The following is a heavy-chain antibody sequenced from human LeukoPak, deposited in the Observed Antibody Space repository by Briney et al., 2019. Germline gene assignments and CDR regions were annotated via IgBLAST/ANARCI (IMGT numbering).Heavy chain of an antibody. V-gene: IGHV3-48*01. CDR3: ARGRGWFDY. CDR1: GFTFSSYS. CDR2: ISSSSSTI. J-gene: IGHJ4*02. D-gene: IGHD6-19*01. Sequence: GGSLRLSCAASGFTFSSYSMNWVRQAPGKGLEWVSYISSSSSTIYYADSVKGRFTISRDNSKNTLYLQMNSLRAEDTAVYYCARGRGWFDYWGQGTLVTVSS.